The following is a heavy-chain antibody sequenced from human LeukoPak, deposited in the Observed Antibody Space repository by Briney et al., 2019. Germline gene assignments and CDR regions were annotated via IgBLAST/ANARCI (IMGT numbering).Heavy chain of an antibody. CDR3: ARGGYHDSSGYIFDY. CDR1: GGTFSSYA. V-gene: IGHV1-69*13. D-gene: IGHD3-22*01. J-gene: IGHJ4*02. Sequence: GASVKVSCKASGGTFSSYAISWVRQAPGQGLEWMGGIIPIFGTANYAQRFQGRVTITADESTSTAYMELSSLRSEDTAVYYCARGGYHDSSGYIFDYWRQGTLVTVSS. CDR2: IIPIFGTA.